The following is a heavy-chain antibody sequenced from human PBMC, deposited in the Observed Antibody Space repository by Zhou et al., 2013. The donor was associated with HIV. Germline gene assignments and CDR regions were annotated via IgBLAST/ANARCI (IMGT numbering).Heavy chain of an antibody. CDR1: GGTFSSYA. J-gene: IGHJ4*02. CDR2: IIPILGIA. D-gene: IGHD4-17*01. Sequence: QVQLVQSGAEVKKPGSSVKVSCKASGGTFSSYAISWVRQAPGQGLEWMGRIIPILGIANYAQKFQGRVTITADKSTSTAYMELSSLRSEDTAVYYCARDSLEMDGDSHFDYWGQGNPGHRLL. V-gene: IGHV1-69*04. CDR3: ARDSLEMDGDSHFDY.